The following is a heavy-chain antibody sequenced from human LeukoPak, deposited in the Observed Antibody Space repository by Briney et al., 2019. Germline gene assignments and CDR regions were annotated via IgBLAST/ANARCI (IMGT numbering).Heavy chain of an antibody. CDR3: AREHSSSSGKVFDY. D-gene: IGHD6-6*01. J-gene: IGHJ4*02. V-gene: IGHV1-2*02. CDR1: GYTFTGYY. CDR2: INPNSGGT. Sequence: ASVKVSCKASGYTFTGYYIHWVRQAPGHGLEWMGWINPNSGGTNYAQNFQGRVTMTRDTSISTAYMELSRLRSDDTAMYYCAREHSSSSGKVFDYWGQGTLVTVSS.